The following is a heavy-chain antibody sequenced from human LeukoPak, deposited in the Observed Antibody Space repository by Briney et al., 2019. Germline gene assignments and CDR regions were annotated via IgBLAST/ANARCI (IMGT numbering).Heavy chain of an antibody. CDR2: IYYSGST. V-gene: IGHV4-59*01. Sequence: PSETLSPTCTVSGGSIRSYYWSWIRQPPGKGLEWIGYIYYSGSTNYNPSLKSRVTISVDTSKNQFSLKLSSVTAADTAVYYCARARVTWYYFDYWGQGTLVTVSS. J-gene: IGHJ4*02. CDR1: GGSIRSYY. CDR3: ARARVTWYYFDY. D-gene: IGHD2-21*02.